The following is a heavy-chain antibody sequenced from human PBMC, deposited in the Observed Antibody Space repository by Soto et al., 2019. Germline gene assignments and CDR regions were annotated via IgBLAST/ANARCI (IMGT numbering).Heavy chain of an antibody. CDR3: ARGNFEPTDAFHM. V-gene: IGHV3-11*06. CDR1: GFSFSDYY. Sequence: QVQLVESGGGLVKPGGSLRLSCAASGFSFSDYYMSWIRQAPGKGLEWVSYISLGSSYKNYGDSVKGRFTIPRDNDKNALYLRMDSLRAEITAVDYCARGNFEPTDAFHMWGQGTIVTVSS. J-gene: IGHJ3*02. CDR2: ISLGSSYK.